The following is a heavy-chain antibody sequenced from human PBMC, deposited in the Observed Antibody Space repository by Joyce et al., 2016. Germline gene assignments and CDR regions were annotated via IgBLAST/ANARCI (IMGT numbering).Heavy chain of an antibody. CDR1: GGSISSFH. J-gene: IGHJ6*02. D-gene: IGHD1-1*01. Sequence: QVQLQESGPGLVKPSATLSLTCTISGGSISSFHWNWIRQSPGKGLEWIGNIYDSGSTNYNPSLKPRGTVSIDTSKNQFSLTLTSVTAADTAVYYCARRTTNYYYGLDVWGQGATVTVSS. V-gene: IGHV4-59*01. CDR3: ARRTTNYYYGLDV. CDR2: IYDSGST.